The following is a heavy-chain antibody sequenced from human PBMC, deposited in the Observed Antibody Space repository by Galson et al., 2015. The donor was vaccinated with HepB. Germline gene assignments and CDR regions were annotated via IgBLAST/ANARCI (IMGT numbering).Heavy chain of an antibody. D-gene: IGHD1-26*01. J-gene: IGHJ4*02. Sequence: SLRLSCAASGFTFRRYGMHWVRLAPGKGLEWVAVISSGGGRKDYADSVGGRFSISRDDSRDILYLQMNSLRVDDAARYYCARDGSHYDVDYWGQGTLVTVFS. CDR3: ARDGSHYDVDY. V-gene: IGHV3-33*08. CDR1: GFTFRRYG. CDR2: ISSGGGRK.